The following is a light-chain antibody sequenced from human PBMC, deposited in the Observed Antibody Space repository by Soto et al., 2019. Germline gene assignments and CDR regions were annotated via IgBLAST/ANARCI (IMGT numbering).Light chain of an antibody. V-gene: IGKV3-20*01. CDR1: QSVRSSY. Sequence: EFVLTQSPGTLSLSPGERATLSCRASQSVRSSYLAWYQQKPGQAPRLLIDGASSRATGIPDRFSGSGSETDFTLTISRLEPEDFAVYYCQQYGSSPWTFGHGTKVEI. CDR3: QQYGSSPWT. CDR2: GAS. J-gene: IGKJ1*01.